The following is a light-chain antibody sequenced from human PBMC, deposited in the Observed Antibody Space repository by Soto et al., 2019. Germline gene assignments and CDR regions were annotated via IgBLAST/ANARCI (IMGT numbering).Light chain of an antibody. V-gene: IGLV1-51*01. CDR3: GTWDTKLSAVV. CDR1: SSNIGSNF. J-gene: IGLJ2*01. CDR2: DNS. Sequence: QSVLTQPPSISVTPGQKVTISCSGSSSNIGSNFVSWYQQLPGTAPKLLIFDNSQRPSGIPDRFFGSKSGTSATLGITGPQTGDEAVYYCGTWDTKLSAVVFGGGTKLTVL.